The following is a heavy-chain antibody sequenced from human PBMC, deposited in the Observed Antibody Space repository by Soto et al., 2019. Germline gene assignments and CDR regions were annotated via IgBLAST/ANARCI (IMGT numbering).Heavy chain of an antibody. Sequence: SETLSLTCTVSGGSVSSGSYYWSWIRQPPGKGLEWIGYIYYSGSTNYNPSLKSRVTISVDTSKNQFSLKLSSVTAADTAVYYCARGFLPDIVVVPAAHNWFDPWGQGTLVTVSS. CDR2: IYYSGST. CDR3: ARGFLPDIVVVPAAHNWFDP. J-gene: IGHJ5*02. V-gene: IGHV4-61*01. D-gene: IGHD2-2*01. CDR1: GGSVSSGSYY.